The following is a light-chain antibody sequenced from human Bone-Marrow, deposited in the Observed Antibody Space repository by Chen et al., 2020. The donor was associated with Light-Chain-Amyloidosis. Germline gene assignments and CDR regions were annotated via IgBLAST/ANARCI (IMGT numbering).Light chain of an antibody. Sequence: EIVLTLSQGTLTSSTGEGTNRSCTASHTISSNYFTWYQQTFGQAPRLLIYGSSSRATGFPNRFTGSGSVTDYALTINRLEPEDFAMYYCQHYFTTPLTFGGGAKVEIK. CDR2: GSS. J-gene: IGKJ4*01. CDR3: QHYFTTPLT. V-gene: IGKV3-20*01. CDR1: HTISSNY.